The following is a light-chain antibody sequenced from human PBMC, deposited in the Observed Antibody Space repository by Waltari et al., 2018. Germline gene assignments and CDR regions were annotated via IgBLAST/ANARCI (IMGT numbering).Light chain of an antibody. J-gene: IGKJ3*01. Sequence: EFLLTYSPATLSLSTGATATLSCRASQSVSNYLAWYQQKPGQAPRLLIYDASNRAAGTPARFSGSGSGTDFTLTISSLEPEDFAVYYCQQRSNWALITFGPGTKVDIK. CDR3: QQRSNWALIT. CDR2: DAS. CDR1: QSVSNY. V-gene: IGKV3-11*01.